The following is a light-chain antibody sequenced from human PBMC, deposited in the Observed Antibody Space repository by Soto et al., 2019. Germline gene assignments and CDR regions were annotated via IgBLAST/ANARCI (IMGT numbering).Light chain of an antibody. CDR2: AAS. V-gene: IGKV1-39*01. CDR1: QSINSY. J-gene: IGKJ1*01. CDR3: QQSYSTVST. Sequence: DIQMTQSPSSLSASVGDRVTITCRASQSINSYLNWYQQKPGKAPKLLIYAASSLQSGVPSRFSGSGSGTDSTLTISSLQPEDFATYYCQQSYSTVSTFGQGTKVEIK.